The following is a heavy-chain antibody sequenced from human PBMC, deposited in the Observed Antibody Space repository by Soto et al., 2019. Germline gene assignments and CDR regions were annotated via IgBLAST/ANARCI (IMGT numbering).Heavy chain of an antibody. D-gene: IGHD6-19*01. CDR1: GFTFSSYS. CDR2: ISSSSSYI. J-gene: IGHJ2*01. CDR3: VSGYSSGWYHGEWYFDL. Sequence: EVQLVESGGGLVKPGGSLRLSCAASGFTFSSYSMNWVRQAPGKGLEWVSSISSSSSYIYYADSVKGRFTISRDNAKNSLYLQMNSLRAEDTAVYYCVSGYSSGWYHGEWYFDLWGRGTLVTVSS. V-gene: IGHV3-21*01.